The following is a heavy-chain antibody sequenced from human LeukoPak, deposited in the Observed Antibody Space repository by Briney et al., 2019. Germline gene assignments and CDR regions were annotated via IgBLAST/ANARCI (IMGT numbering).Heavy chain of an antibody. CDR1: GYSISSGYY. CDR2: IYHSGST. CDR3: ARQNDFRLDY. V-gene: IGHV4-38-2*02. D-gene: IGHD3-3*01. Sequence: SETLSLTCTVSGYSISSGYYWGWIRQPPGKGLEWIGSIYHSGSTYYNPSLKSRVTISVDTSIGTAYLQWSSLKASDTAIYYCARQNDFRLDYWGQGTLVTVSS. J-gene: IGHJ4*02.